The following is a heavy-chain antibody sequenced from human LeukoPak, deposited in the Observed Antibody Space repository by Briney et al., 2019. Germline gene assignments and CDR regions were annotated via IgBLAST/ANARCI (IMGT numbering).Heavy chain of an antibody. V-gene: IGHV1-69*04. Sequence: SVKVSCKASGGTFSSYAISWVRQAPGQGLEWMGRIIPILGIANYAQKFQGRVTITADKSTSTAYMELSSLRSEDTAVYYCASNNCGGDCYSNSNFDYWGQGTLVTVSS. CDR2: IIPILGIA. D-gene: IGHD2-21*02. CDR1: GGTFSSYA. CDR3: ASNNCGGDCYSNSNFDY. J-gene: IGHJ4*02.